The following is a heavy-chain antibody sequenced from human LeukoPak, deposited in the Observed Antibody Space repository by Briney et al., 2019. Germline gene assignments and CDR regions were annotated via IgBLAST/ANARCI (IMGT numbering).Heavy chain of an antibody. CDR1: GFTFSSYW. V-gene: IGHV3-74*01. Sequence: GGSLGLSCAASGFTFSSYWMHWVRQAPGKGLVWVSRINSDGSSTSYADSVKGRFTISRDNAKNTLYLQMNSLRAEDTAVYYCARAGYGDYVNYYYYYGMDVWGQGTTVTVSS. CDR3: ARAGYGDYVNYYYYYGMDV. D-gene: IGHD4-17*01. J-gene: IGHJ6*02. CDR2: INSDGSST.